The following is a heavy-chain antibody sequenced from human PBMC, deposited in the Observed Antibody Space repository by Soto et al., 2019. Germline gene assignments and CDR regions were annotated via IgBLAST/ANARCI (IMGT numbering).Heavy chain of an antibody. CDR1: GFTFSSYE. CDR3: ARALLGSYYYYYQLDV. J-gene: IGHJ6*02. CDR2: ISHSGSTT. V-gene: IGHV3-48*03. Sequence: EVQLVESGGGLVQPGWSLRLSCAASGFTFSSYEMNWVRQAPGKGLEWVSYISHSGSTTSYADSVMGRFTISRDDAKNSLYLQMHSLRAEDTAIYFCARALLGSYYYYYQLDVWGQGTTVTVSS.